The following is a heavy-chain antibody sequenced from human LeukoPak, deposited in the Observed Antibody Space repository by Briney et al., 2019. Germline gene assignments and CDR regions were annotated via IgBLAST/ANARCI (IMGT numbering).Heavy chain of an antibody. CDR1: GYTFTGYY. D-gene: IGHD6-6*01. CDR2: INPNSGGT. V-gene: IGHV1-2*02. J-gene: IGHJ6*02. CDR3: ARDASRLPNYYYYGMDV. Sequence: ASVKVSCKASGYTFTGYYMHWVRQAPGQGLEWMGWINPNSGGTNYAQKFQGRVTMTRDTSISTAYMELSRLRSDDTAVYYCARDASRLPNYYYYGMDVWGQGTTVTVSS.